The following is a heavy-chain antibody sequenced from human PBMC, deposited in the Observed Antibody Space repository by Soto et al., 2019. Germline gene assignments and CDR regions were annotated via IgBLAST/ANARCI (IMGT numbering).Heavy chain of an antibody. Sequence: PGGSLRLSCVGSGLTFSNYYMNWIRQAPGKGLEWISSITGSGRDIYYADSVKGRFTISRNNAENSLYLQMNSLRVEDTALYYCAGTYDSLDYWGQGTLVTVSS. J-gene: IGHJ4*02. CDR1: GLTFSNYY. V-gene: IGHV3-21*01. CDR3: AGTYDSLDY. CDR2: ITGSGRDI. D-gene: IGHD3-22*01.